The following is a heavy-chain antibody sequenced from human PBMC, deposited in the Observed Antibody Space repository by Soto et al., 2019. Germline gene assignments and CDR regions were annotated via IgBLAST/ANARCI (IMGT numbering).Heavy chain of an antibody. D-gene: IGHD3-22*01. CDR2: VNHGGTS. V-gene: IGHV4-34*01. Sequence: SETLSLTCAIHGGSFSGYYWDWIRQPPGKGLEWIGEVNHGGTSNYNPSLKSRAIISVDTSKNQFSLKLTSVTAADTALYFCASQHYYDSSGYYVVYWGQGTLVTVSS. J-gene: IGHJ4*02. CDR3: ASQHYYDSSGYYVVY. CDR1: GGSFSGYY.